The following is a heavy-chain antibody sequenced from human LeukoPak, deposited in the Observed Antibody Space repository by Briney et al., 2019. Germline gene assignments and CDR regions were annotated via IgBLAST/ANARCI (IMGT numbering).Heavy chain of an antibody. CDR3: ARLYAGSGSPHYFDY. J-gene: IGHJ4*02. CDR1: GYTFTSYG. Sequence: ASVKVSCKASGYTFTSYGISWVRQAPGQGREWMGWISAYNDNTNYAQRFQGRVTMTWDTSISTAWDTSFSTAYMELSRLTYDDTAVYYCARLYAGSGSPHYFDYWGQGTLVTVSS. D-gene: IGHD6-19*01. CDR2: ISAYNDNT. V-gene: IGHV1-18*01.